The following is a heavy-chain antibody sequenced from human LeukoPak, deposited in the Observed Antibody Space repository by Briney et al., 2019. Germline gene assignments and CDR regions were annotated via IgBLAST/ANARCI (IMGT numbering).Heavy chain of an antibody. CDR3: ARHSPGSGGVDY. CDR2: INDIGST. CDR1: GGSLSSGGYY. J-gene: IGHJ4*02. V-gene: IGHV4-39*01. Sequence: PSGTLSLTCMLSGGSLSSGGYYWIWIRQPPGRGLEWIGEINDIGSTKYDPSLQSRVTISVDTSKNQSSLQLSSVTAADTTVYYCARHSPGSGGVDYWGQGTLVTVSS. D-gene: IGHD1-26*01.